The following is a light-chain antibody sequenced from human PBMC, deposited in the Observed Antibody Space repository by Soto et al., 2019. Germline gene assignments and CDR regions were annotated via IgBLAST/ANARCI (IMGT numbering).Light chain of an antibody. CDR3: SSYPSLSTRV. CDR1: SSDVGGYNY. V-gene: IGLV2-14*01. J-gene: IGLJ1*01. CDR2: DVS. Sequence: QSALTQPASVSGSPGQSITISCTGTSSDVGGYNYVSWYQQHPGKAPKLMIYDVSNRPSGVSNRFSGSKSGNTASLTISGLQAEDEADYYCSSYPSLSTRVFRTGTKVT.